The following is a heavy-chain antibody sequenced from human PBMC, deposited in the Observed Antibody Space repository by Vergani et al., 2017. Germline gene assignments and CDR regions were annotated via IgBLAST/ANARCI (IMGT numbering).Heavy chain of an antibody. D-gene: IGHD2-8*01. CDR1: GYSISSGYY. Sequence: QVQLQESGPGLVKPSETLSLTCAVSGYSISSGYYWGWIRQPPGKGLEWIGSIYHSGSTYYNPSLKSRVTISVDTSKNQFSLKLSSVTAADTAVYYCAIRGTIMDDWFDPWGQGTLVTVSS. CDR2: IYHSGST. CDR3: AIRGTIMDDWFDP. V-gene: IGHV4-38-2*01. J-gene: IGHJ5*02.